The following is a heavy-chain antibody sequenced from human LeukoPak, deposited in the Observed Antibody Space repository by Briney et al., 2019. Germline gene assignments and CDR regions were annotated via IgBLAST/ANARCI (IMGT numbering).Heavy chain of an antibody. V-gene: IGHV1-18*01. CDR3: ARGHNYDNAFDI. D-gene: IGHD3-22*01. J-gene: IGHJ3*02. CDR1: GGTFSSYA. CDR2: ISAYNGNT. Sequence: ASVKVSCTASGGTFSSYAISWVRQAPGQGLEWMGWISAYNGNTNYAQKLQGRVTMTTDTSTSTAYMELRSLRSDDTAVYYCARGHNYDNAFDIWGQGTMVTVSS.